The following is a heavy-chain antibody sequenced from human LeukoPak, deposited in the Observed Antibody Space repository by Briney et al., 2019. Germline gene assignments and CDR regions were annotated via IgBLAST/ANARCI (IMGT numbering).Heavy chain of an antibody. CDR2: INHSGST. CDR1: GGSISSYY. Sequence: SETLSLTCTVSGGSISSYYWSWIRQPPGKGLEWIGEINHSGSTNYNPSLKSRVTISVDTSKNQFSLKLSSVTAADTAVYYCARGGGKMVYATRLDYFDYWGQGTLVTVSS. V-gene: IGHV4-34*01. CDR3: ARGGGKMVYATRLDYFDY. D-gene: IGHD2-8*01. J-gene: IGHJ4*02.